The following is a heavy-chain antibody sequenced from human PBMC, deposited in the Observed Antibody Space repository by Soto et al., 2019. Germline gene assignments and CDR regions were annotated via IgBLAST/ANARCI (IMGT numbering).Heavy chain of an antibody. CDR2: INVGEKKT. V-gene: IGHV1-3*01. CDR3: ARVLRGLTIFGVAQPGYY. J-gene: IGHJ4*02. Sequence: QVQLVQSGAEVREPGASVKVSCKASGYPFTNYAIHWVRQAPGQRLEWMGWINVGEKKTRDSQTFQGRVTITSAQSANTAYMELSRLKFADTAVYYCARVLRGLTIFGVAQPGYYWGQGTLVTVSS. D-gene: IGHD3-3*01. CDR1: GYPFTNYA.